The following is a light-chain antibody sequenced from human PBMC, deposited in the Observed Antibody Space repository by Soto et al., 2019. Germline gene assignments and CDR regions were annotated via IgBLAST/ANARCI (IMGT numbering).Light chain of an antibody. CDR2: GAS. J-gene: IGKJ1*01. Sequence: IVLTQSPSTLSLSPGERANLSWTAVQSVSISYLAWYQQKPVQVPRLLIYGASSSSTGIPDRLSGSGSGTDFTLTISRLEPAEFAVYYCQQYSNWPPWTFGQGTKVDI. CDR3: QQYSNWPPWT. CDR1: QSVSISY. V-gene: IGKV3-20*01.